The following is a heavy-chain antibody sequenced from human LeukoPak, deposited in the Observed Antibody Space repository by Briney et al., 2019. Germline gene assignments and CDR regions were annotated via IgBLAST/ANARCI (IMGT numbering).Heavy chain of an antibody. Sequence: PSETLSLTCTVSGDSISSYYWSWIRQPPGEGLQWIGYIFYSGSTNYNASLRSRVAVSVDTSKNQFSLRLTSVTAADTAVYYCAGRSARYFDHWGQGALVTVSS. D-gene: IGHD1-26*01. CDR2: IFYSGST. CDR3: AGRSARYFDH. J-gene: IGHJ4*02. CDR1: GDSISSYY. V-gene: IGHV4-59*01.